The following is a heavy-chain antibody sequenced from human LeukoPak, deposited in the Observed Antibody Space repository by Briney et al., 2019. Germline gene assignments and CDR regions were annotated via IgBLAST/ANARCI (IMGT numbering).Heavy chain of an antibody. J-gene: IGHJ4*02. CDR2: IYYSGNT. Sequence: PSQPLSLTCTVSGGSISSGGYYWSWLRQHPGKGLEWIGYIYYSGNTYYNPSLKSRVTISVDTSKNQFSLKLSSVTAADTAVYYCARVPSVAAAESFDYWGQGTLVTVSS. CDR3: ARVPSVAAAESFDY. V-gene: IGHV4-31*03. CDR1: GGSISSGGYY. D-gene: IGHD6-13*01.